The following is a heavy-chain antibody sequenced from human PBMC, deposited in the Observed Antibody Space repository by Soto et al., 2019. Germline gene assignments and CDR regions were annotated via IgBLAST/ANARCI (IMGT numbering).Heavy chain of an antibody. CDR3: GRPGNVVVLFAQNDFDI. D-gene: IGHD2-21*01. CDR2: IIPMFRAP. Sequence: QVQLVQSGAEVKKPGSSVKVSCKAYGGTFSRFAISWVRQAPGQGPEWMGGIIPMFRAPTYAQNFQGRLTICADESSSTAYMELSSLRSEDTAMYYCGRPGNVVVLFAQNDFDIWGQGTMVPVFS. V-gene: IGHV1-69*01. CDR1: GGTFSRFA. J-gene: IGHJ3*02.